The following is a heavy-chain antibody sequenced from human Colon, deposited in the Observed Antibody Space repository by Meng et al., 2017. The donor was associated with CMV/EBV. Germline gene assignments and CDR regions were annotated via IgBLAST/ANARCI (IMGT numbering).Heavy chain of an antibody. D-gene: IGHD3-22*01. CDR1: GYIFSNFD. CDR3: ARQASYDSSGYYYYYGMDV. J-gene: IGHJ6*02. CDR2: MNPDSGDT. Sequence: ASVKVSCKASGYIFSNFDINWVRQATGQGLEWMGWMNPDSGDTGYAQKFQGRVSIARNTPISTAYMELSSLRSEDTAVYYCARQASYDSSGYYYYYGMDVWGQGTTVTVSS. V-gene: IGHV1-8*03.